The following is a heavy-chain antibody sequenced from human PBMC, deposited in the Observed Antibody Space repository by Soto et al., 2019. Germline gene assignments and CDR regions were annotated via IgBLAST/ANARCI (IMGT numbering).Heavy chain of an antibody. Sequence: PSETLSLTCTVSGGSISSGDYYWSWIRQPPGKGLEWIGYIYYSGSTYYNPSLKSRVTISFDASKNEISLQVRSATAADTAVYYCAREASSGYKFFDYWGQGTLVTVSS. D-gene: IGHD3-22*01. CDR2: IYYSGST. J-gene: IGHJ4*02. CDR3: AREASSGYKFFDY. V-gene: IGHV4-30-4*02. CDR1: GGSISSGDYY.